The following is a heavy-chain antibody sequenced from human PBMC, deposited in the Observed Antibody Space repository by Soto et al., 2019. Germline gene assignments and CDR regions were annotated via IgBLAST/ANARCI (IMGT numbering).Heavy chain of an antibody. CDR3: ARIEGTTRGSWFDP. J-gene: IGHJ5*02. D-gene: IGHD1-1*01. CDR2: TSYSGST. Sequence: SETLFPTFAVAVYSITTSNWWGWLRQPPGKGLEWIGYTSYSGSTYYNPSLKSRVTMSVDTSKNHFFLDLSSVTAVDTAVYFCARIEGTTRGSWFDPWGQGTLVS. CDR1: VYSITTSNW. V-gene: IGHV4-28*01.